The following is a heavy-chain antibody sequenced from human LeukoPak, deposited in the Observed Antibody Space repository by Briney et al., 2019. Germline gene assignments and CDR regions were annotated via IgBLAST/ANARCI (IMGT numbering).Heavy chain of an antibody. CDR1: GSTFSSYW. D-gene: IGHD3-3*01. V-gene: IGHV3-7*01. J-gene: IGHJ3*02. CDR2: IKQDGSEK. CDR3: ARRVRYDFWSGSGLGAFDI. Sequence: GGSLRLSCAASGSTFSSYWMSWVRQAPGKGLEWVANIKQDGSEKYYVDSVKGRFTISRDNAKNSLYLQMNSLRAEDTAVYYCARRVRYDFWSGSGLGAFDIWGQGTMVTVSS.